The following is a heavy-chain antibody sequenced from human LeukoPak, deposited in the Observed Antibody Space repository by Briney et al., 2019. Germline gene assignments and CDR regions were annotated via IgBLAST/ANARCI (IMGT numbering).Heavy chain of an antibody. V-gene: IGHV1-46*01. J-gene: IGHJ4*02. Sequence: ASVKVSCKASGYTFTNSYIHWVRQAPGQVLEWMGLINPDGGNTNYAQNFQGRVTLTRDTSTSTVYMELSSLRSEDTAVYYCARGSGSYSDFDYWGQGTLVTVSS. CDR3: ARGSGSYSDFDY. D-gene: IGHD1-26*01. CDR2: INPDGGNT. CDR1: GYTFTNSY.